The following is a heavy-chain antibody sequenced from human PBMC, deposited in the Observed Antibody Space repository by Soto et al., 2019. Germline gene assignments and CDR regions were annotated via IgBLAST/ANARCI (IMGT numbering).Heavy chain of an antibody. Sequence: GSLRLSCEVSGFIFSNYSMNWARQAPGRGLEWVSSISSSSTYTYYADSVKGRFTISRDNTKNTLYLQMNSLRAEDTAVYYCARLQLRQPDYWGQGTLVTVSS. V-gene: IGHV3-21*01. D-gene: IGHD1-1*01. J-gene: IGHJ4*02. CDR3: ARLQLRQPDY. CDR2: ISSSSTYT. CDR1: GFIFSNYS.